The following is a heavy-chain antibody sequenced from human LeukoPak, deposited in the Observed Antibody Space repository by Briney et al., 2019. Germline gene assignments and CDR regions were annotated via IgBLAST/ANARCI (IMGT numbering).Heavy chain of an antibody. V-gene: IGHV1-18*01. J-gene: IGHJ4*02. D-gene: IGHD2-21*01. CDR3: ARDRRGSGYRSCGGDCYFDY. CDR1: GYTFTSYG. CDR2: ISAYNGNT. Sequence: ASVKVSCKASGYTFTSYGISWVRQAPGQGLEWMGWISAYNGNTNYAQKLQGRVTMTTDTSTSTAYMELRSLRSDDTAVYYCARDRRGSGYRSCGGDCYFDYWGQGTLVTVSS.